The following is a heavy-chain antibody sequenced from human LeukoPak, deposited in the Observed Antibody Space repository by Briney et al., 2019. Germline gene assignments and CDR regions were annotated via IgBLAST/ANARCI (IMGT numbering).Heavy chain of an antibody. CDR3: ARPVWGYCRSTTCSLDY. CDR1: GYTFTSYY. V-gene: IGHV1-46*01. CDR2: INPSGGST. D-gene: IGHD2-2*01. Sequence: EASVKVSCKASGYTFTSYYMHWVRQAPGQGLEWMGIINPSGGSTSYAQKFQGRVTINADESTSTAYMELSSLRSEDTAVYYCARPVWGYCRSTTCSLDYWGQGTLVTVSS. J-gene: IGHJ4*02.